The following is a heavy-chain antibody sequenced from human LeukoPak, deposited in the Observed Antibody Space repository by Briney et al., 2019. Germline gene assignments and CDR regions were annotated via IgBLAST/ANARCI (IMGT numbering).Heavy chain of an antibody. D-gene: IGHD2-15*01. Sequence: SETLSLTCAVYGGSFSGYYWSWIRQPPGKGLKWIGEINHSGSTNYNPSLKSRVTISVDTSKNQFSLKLSSVTAADTAVYYYASEGYCSGGSCYSAYWGQGTLVTVSS. V-gene: IGHV4-34*01. CDR1: GGSFSGYY. J-gene: IGHJ4*02. CDR3: ASEGYCSGGSCYSAY. CDR2: INHSGST.